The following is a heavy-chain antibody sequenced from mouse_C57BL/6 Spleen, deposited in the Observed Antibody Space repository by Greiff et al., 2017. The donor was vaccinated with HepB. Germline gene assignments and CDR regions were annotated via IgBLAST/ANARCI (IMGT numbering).Heavy chain of an antibody. Sequence: EVKVEESGGGLVQPGGSMKLSCVASGFTFSNYWMNWVRQSPEKGLEWVAQIRLKSDNYATHYAESVKGRFTISRDDSKSSVYLQMNNLRAEDTGIYYCTGLGLLRLGYAMDYWGQGTSVTVSS. J-gene: IGHJ4*01. V-gene: IGHV6-3*01. CDR3: TGLGLLRLGYAMDY. D-gene: IGHD2-3*01. CDR2: IRLKSDNYAT. CDR1: GFTFSNYW.